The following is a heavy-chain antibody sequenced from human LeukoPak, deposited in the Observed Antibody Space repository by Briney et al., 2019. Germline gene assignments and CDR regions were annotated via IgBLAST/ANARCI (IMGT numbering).Heavy chain of an antibody. CDR3: ARSQLTLIYFYGMDV. Sequence: GASVKVSCKASGYTFTGYYMHWVRQAPGQGLEWMGWINPNSGGTNSAQKFQGRVTMTRDTSISTAYMELSRLRSDDTAVYYCARSQLTLIYFYGMDVWGQGTTVTVSS. D-gene: IGHD5-18*01. V-gene: IGHV1-2*02. CDR1: GYTFTGYY. CDR2: INPNSGGT. J-gene: IGHJ6*02.